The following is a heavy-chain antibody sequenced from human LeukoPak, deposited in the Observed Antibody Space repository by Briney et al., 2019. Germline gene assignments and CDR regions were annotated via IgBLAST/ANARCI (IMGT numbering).Heavy chain of an antibody. Sequence: GGSVTRYFSASRFTLSVYFMLGVGPAPGRVLVGVLSVSGGGDDTYYAASVKGRFTISRDNSKNTLYLQMNSLTAEDTAVYYCAKGAGPGLVDWFDRWGQGTLVNVSS. V-gene: IGHV3-23*01. CDR3: AKGAGPGLVDWFDR. CDR1: RFTLSVYF. CDR2: VSGGGDDT. J-gene: IGHJ5*02. D-gene: IGHD6-13*01.